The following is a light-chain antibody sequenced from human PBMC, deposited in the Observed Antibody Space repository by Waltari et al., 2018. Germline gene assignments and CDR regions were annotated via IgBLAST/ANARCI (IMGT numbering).Light chain of an antibody. CDR2: EVT. Sequence: QSALTQPPSASGSPGQSVTISCTGTTSDVGGYNYVSWYQQHPGKAPKLVIYEVTRRPSGVPHRFSGSKSGNTASLTVSGLQAEDEANYYCSSYAGSNNLGVFGGGTKLTVL. CDR3: SSYAGSNNLGV. V-gene: IGLV2-8*01. J-gene: IGLJ3*02. CDR1: TSDVGGYNY.